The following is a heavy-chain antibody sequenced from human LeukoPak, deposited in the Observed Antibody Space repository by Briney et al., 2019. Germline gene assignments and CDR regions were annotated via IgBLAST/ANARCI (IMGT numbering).Heavy chain of an antibody. CDR2: IIPILGIA. Sequence: GASVKVSCKASGYTFTSYYLHWVRQAPGQGLEWMGRIIPILGIANYAQKFQGRVTITADKSTSTAYMELSSLRSEDTAVYYCASRGDYYDSSGYFDYWGQGTLVTVSS. CDR1: GYTFTSYY. V-gene: IGHV1-69*02. J-gene: IGHJ4*02. CDR3: ASRGDYYDSSGYFDY. D-gene: IGHD3-22*01.